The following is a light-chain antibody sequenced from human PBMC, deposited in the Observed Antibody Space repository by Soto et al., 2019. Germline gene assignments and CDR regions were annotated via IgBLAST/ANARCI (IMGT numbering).Light chain of an antibody. CDR1: SSNIGNYY. J-gene: IGLJ1*01. Sequence: QSLLPHSPSVSAPRRQKVAMSYSGGSSNIGNYYVSWHQQLPGTAPKLLIYENDKRPSGIPDRFSGSKSGTSATLGITGLQTGDEADYYCGTWDSSLSIFVFGTGTKVTVL. CDR2: END. CDR3: GTWDSSLSIFV. V-gene: IGLV1-51*02.